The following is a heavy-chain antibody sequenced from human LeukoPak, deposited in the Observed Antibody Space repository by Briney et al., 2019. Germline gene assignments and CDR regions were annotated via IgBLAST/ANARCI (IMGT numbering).Heavy chain of an antibody. V-gene: IGHV3-7*03. D-gene: IGHD3-16*01. CDR2: INHNGNAN. CDR3: ARGGGLDV. Sequence: GGSLRLSCAVSGFTFSGFWMSWSRQAPGKGLEWVASINHNGNANYYVDSVKGRFTISRDNAKNSLYLQMSNLRAEDTAVYFCARGGGLDVWGQGATVTVSS. J-gene: IGHJ6*02. CDR1: GFTFSGFW.